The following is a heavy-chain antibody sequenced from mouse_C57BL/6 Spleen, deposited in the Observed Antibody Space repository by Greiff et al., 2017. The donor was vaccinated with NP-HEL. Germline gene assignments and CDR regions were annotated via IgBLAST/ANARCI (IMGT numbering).Heavy chain of an antibody. CDR1: GYAFSSSW. V-gene: IGHV1-82*01. Sequence: VQLQQSGPELVKPGASVKTSCKASGYAFSSSWMNWVKQRPGKGLEWIGRIYPGDGDTNYNGKFKGKATLTADKSSSTAYMQLSSLTSEDSAVYFCAREETYYYGSSHYWGQGTTLTVSS. J-gene: IGHJ2*01. CDR3: AREETYYYGSSHY. D-gene: IGHD1-1*01. CDR2: IYPGDGDT.